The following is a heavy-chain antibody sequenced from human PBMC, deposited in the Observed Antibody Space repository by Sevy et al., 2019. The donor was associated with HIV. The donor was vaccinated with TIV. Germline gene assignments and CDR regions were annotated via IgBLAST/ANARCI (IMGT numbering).Heavy chain of an antibody. J-gene: IGHJ4*02. D-gene: IGHD3-22*01. CDR2: ISSSSSYI. CDR3: ARSDFAGITMKDNYLRSFDC. CDR1: GFIFSNYN. V-gene: IGHV3-21*01. Sequence: GGSLRLSCAASGFIFSNYNMNWVRQAPGKGLEWVSSISSSSSYIYYADSVKGRFTISRDNAKNSLYLQMNSLRAEDTAVYYCARSDFAGITMKDNYLRSFDCWGQGTLVTVSS.